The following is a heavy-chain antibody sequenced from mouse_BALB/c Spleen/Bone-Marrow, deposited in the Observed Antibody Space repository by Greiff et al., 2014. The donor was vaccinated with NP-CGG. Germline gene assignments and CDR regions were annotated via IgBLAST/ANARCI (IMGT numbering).Heavy chain of an antibody. Sequence: VQLQQSGPELMKPGASVKISCKASGYSFTSYYMHWVKQSHGKSLEWIGYIDPFNGGTSYNQKFKGKASLTVDKSSSTAYMHLSSLTSEDSAVYYCAPLPRYSDVWGAGTTVTVSS. CDR1: GYSFTSYY. CDR3: APLPRYSDV. CDR2: IDPFNGGT. J-gene: IGHJ1*01. V-gene: IGHV1S135*01.